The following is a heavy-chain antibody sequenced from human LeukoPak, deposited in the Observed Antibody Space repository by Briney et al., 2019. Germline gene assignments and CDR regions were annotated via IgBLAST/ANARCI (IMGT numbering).Heavy chain of an antibody. CDR2: IYSGGST. Sequence: GGSLRLSCAASGFTVSSNYMSWVRQAPGKGLEWVSVIYSGGSTYYADSVKGRFTISRDNSKNTLYLQMNSLRAEDTAVYHCAKGRKSYYYGMDVWGQGTTVTVSS. V-gene: IGHV3-53*01. D-gene: IGHD1-14*01. CDR3: AKGRKSYYYGMDV. J-gene: IGHJ6*02. CDR1: GFTVSSNY.